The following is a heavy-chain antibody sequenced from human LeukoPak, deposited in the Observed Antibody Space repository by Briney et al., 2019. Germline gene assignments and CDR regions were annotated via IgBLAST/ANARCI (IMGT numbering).Heavy chain of an antibody. CDR3: ARESTADGMPLYFDY. J-gene: IGHJ4*02. CDR1: GGSIGAYY. Sequence: SESLSLTCTVSGGSIGAYYWNWIRQPAGKGLEWSGRIYTSGVTNYNPSLKDRLTLSVDTSQNQFSLRLSSLTAADTAVYYCARESTADGMPLYFDYWSQGTLVTVSS. D-gene: IGHD2-2*01. V-gene: IGHV4-4*07. CDR2: IYTSGVT.